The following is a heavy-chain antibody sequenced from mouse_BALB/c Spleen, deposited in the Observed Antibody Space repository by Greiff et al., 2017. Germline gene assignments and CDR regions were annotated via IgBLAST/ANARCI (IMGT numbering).Heavy chain of an antibody. Sequence: VMLVESGPGLVAPSQTLSITCTVSGFSLTGYGVHWVRQPPGKGLEWLGVIWAGGSTNYNSALMSRLSISKDNSKSQVFLKMNSLQTDDTAMYYCARDSSYAMDYWGQGTAVTVSS. D-gene: IGHD1-1*01. V-gene: IGHV2-9*02. J-gene: IGHJ4*01. CDR3: ARDSSYAMDY. CDR2: IWAGGST. CDR1: GFSLTGYG.